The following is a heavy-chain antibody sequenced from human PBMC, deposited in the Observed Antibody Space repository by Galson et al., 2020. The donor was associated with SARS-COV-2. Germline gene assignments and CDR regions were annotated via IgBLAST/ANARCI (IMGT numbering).Heavy chain of an antibody. D-gene: IGHD2-2*01. J-gene: IGHJ6*02. CDR3: ATSSVVPAAMLGYYYGMDV. CDR2: FDPEDGET. V-gene: IGHV1-24*01. Sequence: ASVKVSCKVYGYTLTELSMHWVRQAHGKGLEWMGGFDPEDGETIYAQKFQARVTMTEDTSTDTAYMELSSLRSEDTAVYYCATSSVVPAAMLGYYYGMDVWGQGTTVTVSS. CDR1: GYTLTELS.